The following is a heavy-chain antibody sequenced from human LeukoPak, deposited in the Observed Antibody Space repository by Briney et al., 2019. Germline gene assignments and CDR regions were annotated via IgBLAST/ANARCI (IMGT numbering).Heavy chain of an antibody. J-gene: IGHJ5*02. V-gene: IGHV4-38-2*02. D-gene: IGHD3-10*01. CDR2: IYHSGST. CDR3: ARAVGVAVRGVISYWFDP. Sequence: SETLSLTCTVSGYSISSGYYWGWIRQPPGKGLEWIGYIYHSGSTYYNPSLKSRVTISVDRSKNQFSLKLSSVTAADTAVYYCARAVGVAVRGVISYWFDPWGQGTLVTVSS. CDR1: GYSISSGYY.